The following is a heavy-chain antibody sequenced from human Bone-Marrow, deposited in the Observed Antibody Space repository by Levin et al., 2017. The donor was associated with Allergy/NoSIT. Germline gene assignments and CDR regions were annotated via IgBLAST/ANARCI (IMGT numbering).Heavy chain of an antibody. CDR1: GYTFTGYY. V-gene: IGHV1-2*02. D-gene: IGHD3-10*01. CDR2: INPNSGGT. J-gene: IGHJ4*02. Sequence: ASVKVSCKASGYTFTGYYMHWVRQAPGQGLQWMGWINPNSGGTNYAQKFQGRVTMTRDTSISTAYMELSRLGSDDTAVYYCARDAGGLWFGELLPTYYFDYWGQGTLVTVSS. CDR3: ARDAGGLWFGELLPTYYFDY.